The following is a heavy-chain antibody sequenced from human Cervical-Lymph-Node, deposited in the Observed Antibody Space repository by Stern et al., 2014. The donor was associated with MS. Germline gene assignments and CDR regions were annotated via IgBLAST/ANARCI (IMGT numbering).Heavy chain of an antibody. Sequence: EVQLVGSGGGLVQPGGSLRLSCATSGFTFSDFSINWVRQAPGRGLELISSISRRGTTHYADSVKGRFTISRDNGKNSLYLHMNSLRDEDTAIYYCATLDAWGQGTLVIVSS. V-gene: IGHV3-69-1*01. CDR2: ISRRGTT. CDR3: ATLDA. CDR1: GFTFSDFS. J-gene: IGHJ5*02.